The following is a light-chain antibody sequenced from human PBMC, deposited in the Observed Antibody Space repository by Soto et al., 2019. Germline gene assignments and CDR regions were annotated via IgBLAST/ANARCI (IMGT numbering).Light chain of an antibody. V-gene: IGKV3-11*01. CDR2: DAS. Sequence: EIVLTQSPATLSLSPGERATLSCRASQSVSSYLAWYQQKPGQAPRLLIYDASNRATGIPARFSGSGSGTDFTLTISSLEPEDFAVYYCQQRSNWPPFFGGGXKV. J-gene: IGKJ4*01. CDR1: QSVSSY. CDR3: QQRSNWPPF.